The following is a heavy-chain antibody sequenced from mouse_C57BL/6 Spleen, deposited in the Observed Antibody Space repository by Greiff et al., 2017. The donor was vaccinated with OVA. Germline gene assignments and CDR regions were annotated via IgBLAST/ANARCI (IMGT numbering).Heavy chain of an antibody. D-gene: IGHD1-1*01. CDR3: TSDYGSSYDWYFDV. CDR1: GYTFTDYE. V-gene: IGHV1-15*01. CDR2: IDPETGGT. J-gene: IGHJ1*03. Sequence: VQLQQSGAELVRPGASVTLSCKASGYTFTDYEMHWVKQTPVHGLEWIGAIDPETGGTAYNQKFKGKAILTADKSSIPAYMELRSLTSEDSAVYYCTSDYGSSYDWYFDVWGTGTTVTVSS.